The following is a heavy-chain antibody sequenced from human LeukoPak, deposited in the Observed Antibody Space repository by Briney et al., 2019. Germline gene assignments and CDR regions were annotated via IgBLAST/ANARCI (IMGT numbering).Heavy chain of an antibody. CDR3: AADRSPGFGELIIDY. CDR1: GFTFTSSA. Sequence: ASVKVSCKASGFTFTSSAVQWVRQARGQRLEWIGWIVVGSGNTNYAQKFQERVTITRDMSTGTAYMELSSLRSEDTAVYYCAADRSPGFGELIIDYWGQGTLVTVSS. CDR2: IVVGSGNT. J-gene: IGHJ4*02. V-gene: IGHV1-58*01. D-gene: IGHD3-10*01.